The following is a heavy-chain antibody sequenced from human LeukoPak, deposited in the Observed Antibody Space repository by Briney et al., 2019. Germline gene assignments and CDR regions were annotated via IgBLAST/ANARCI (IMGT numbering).Heavy chain of an antibody. CDR3: ARGRITMVRGVIRDYFDY. V-gene: IGHV1-46*01. CDR1: GYTFTDYL. Sequence: GASVKVSCKASGYTFTDYLINWVRQAPGQGLEWMGIINPSGGSTSYAQKFQGRVTMTRDTSTSTVYMELSSLRSEDTAVYYCARGRITMVRGVIRDYFDYWGQGTLVTVSS. J-gene: IGHJ4*02. D-gene: IGHD3-10*01. CDR2: INPSGGST.